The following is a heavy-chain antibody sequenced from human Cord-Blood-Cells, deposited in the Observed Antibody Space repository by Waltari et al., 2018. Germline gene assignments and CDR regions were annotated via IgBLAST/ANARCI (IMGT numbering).Heavy chain of an antibody. Sequence: QVQLVQSGAEVKKPGASVKVSCKASGYTFTSYYMHGVRQAPGQGLEWMGIINPSGGSTSYAQKFQGRVTMTRDTSTSTVYMELSSLRSEDTAVYYCAREGLGDAFDIWGQGTMVTVSS. V-gene: IGHV1-46*01. J-gene: IGHJ3*02. CDR1: GYTFTSYY. CDR3: AREGLGDAFDI. CDR2: INPSGGST.